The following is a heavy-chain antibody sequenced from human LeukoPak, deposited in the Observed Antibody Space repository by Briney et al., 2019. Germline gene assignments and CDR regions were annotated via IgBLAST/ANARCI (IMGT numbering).Heavy chain of an antibody. CDR1: GFTFSSYA. D-gene: IGHD2-2*02. CDR3: AKDPSDCSSTSCYTVAFDI. V-gene: IGHV3-23*01. CDR2: ISGSGGST. J-gene: IGHJ3*02. Sequence: QSGGSLRLSCAASGFTFSSYAMSWVRQAPGKGLEWVSAISGSGGSTYYADSVKGRFTISRDNSKNTLYLQMNSLRAEDTAVYYCAKDPSDCSSTSCYTVAFDIWGQGTMVTVSS.